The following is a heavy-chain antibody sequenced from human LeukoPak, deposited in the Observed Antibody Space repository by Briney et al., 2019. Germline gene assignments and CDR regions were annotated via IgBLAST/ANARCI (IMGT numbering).Heavy chain of an antibody. CDR1: GFTFSSYG. CDR2: ISSGGSSI. J-gene: IGHJ4*02. Sequence: GGSLRLSCAASGFTFSSYGMHWVRQAPGKGLEWVSYISSGGSSIYYADSVKGRFTISRDNAKNSLYLQMNSLRDEDTAIYYRVREVVASPRLHFDYWGQGALVTVSS. V-gene: IGHV3-48*02. CDR3: VREVVASPRLHFDY. D-gene: IGHD2-2*01.